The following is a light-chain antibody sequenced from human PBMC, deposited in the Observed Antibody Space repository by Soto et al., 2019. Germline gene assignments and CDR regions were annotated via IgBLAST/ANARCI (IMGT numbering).Light chain of an antibody. CDR3: QQRSIWPPDT. V-gene: IGKV3-11*01. Sequence: EIVLTQSPATLSLSPGERATLSCRASQSVSSYLAWYQQKPGQAPRLLIYDASNRATGIPARFSGSGSGTDFNLTIGSLEPEDFAVYYCQQRSIWPPDTFGQGTKLEIK. CDR1: QSVSSY. J-gene: IGKJ2*01. CDR2: DAS.